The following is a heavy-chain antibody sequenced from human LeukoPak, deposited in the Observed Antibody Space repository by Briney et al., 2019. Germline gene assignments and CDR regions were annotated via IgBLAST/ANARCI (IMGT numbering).Heavy chain of an antibody. CDR1: GYTLTELS. J-gene: IGHJ4*02. CDR3: ARGSSGYGRFDY. D-gene: IGHD5-12*01. V-gene: IGHV1-24*01. Sequence: ASVKVSCKVSGYTLTELSMHWVRQAPGKGLEWMGGFDPEDGETIYAQKFQGRVTMTEDTSTDTAYMELSSLRSDDTAVYYCARGSSGYGRFDYWGQGTLVTVSS. CDR2: FDPEDGET.